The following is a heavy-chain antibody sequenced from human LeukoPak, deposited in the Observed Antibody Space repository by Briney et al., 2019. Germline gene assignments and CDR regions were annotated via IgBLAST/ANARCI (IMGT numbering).Heavy chain of an antibody. D-gene: IGHD3-10*01. CDR1: GVTFSSYW. J-gene: IGHJ4*02. CDR2: ISSSSSYI. CDR3: AKTIVLLWFGELPQYFDY. V-gene: IGHV3-21*04. Sequence: GGSLRLSCAASGVTFSSYWMSWVRQAPGKGLEWVSSISSSSSYIYYADSVKGRFTISRDNAKNSLYLQMNSLRAEDTAVYYCAKTIVLLWFGELPQYFDYWGQGTLVTVSS.